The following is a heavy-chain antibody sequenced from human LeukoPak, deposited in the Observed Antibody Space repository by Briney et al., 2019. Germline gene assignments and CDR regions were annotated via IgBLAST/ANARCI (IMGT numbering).Heavy chain of an antibody. V-gene: IGHV5-51*01. CDR2: IYPGDSDT. J-gene: IGHJ4*02. CDR3: ASQGSYIDY. Sequence: GESLKISCKGSGYSFTSYWIAWVRQMPGKGLEWVGIIYPGDSDTRYSPSFQGQVTISADKSISTAYLQWTTLKASDSAMYYCASQGSYIDYWAQGTLVTVSS. CDR1: GYSFTSYW.